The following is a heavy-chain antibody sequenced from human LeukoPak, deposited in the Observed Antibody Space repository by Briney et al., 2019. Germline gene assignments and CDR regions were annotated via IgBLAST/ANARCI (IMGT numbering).Heavy chain of an antibody. CDR3: ARVPAAISGADFDY. D-gene: IGHD2-2*01. V-gene: IGHV1-2*02. CDR1: GYTFTGYY. Sequence: ASVKVSCKASGYTFTGYYMHWVRQAPGQGLEWMGGINPSSGGTNYAQKFQGRVTMTRDTSISTAYMELSRLRSDDTAVYYCARVPAAISGADFDYWGQGTLVTVSS. CDR2: INPSSGGT. J-gene: IGHJ4*02.